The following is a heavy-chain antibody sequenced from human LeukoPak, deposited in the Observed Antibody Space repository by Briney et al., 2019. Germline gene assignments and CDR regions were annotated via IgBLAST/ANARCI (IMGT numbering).Heavy chain of an antibody. D-gene: IGHD2-2*01. J-gene: IGHJ4*02. V-gene: IGHV3-21*01. CDR3: ARDDEYELCFDY. CDR1: GFTFRSYS. Sequence: GGSLRLSCAASGFTFRSYSMNWVRQAPGKGLEWVSAIDPSSTYIYYADSVKGRFTISRDNAENSLYLQMNSLRAEDTAVYYCARDDEYELCFDYWGQGTLVTVSS. CDR2: IDPSSTYI.